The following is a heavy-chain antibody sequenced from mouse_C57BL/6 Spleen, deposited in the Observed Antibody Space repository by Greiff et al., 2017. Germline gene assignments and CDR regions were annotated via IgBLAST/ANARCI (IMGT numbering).Heavy chain of an antibody. Sequence: QVHVKQSGAELVRPGSSVKLSCKASGYTFTSYWMDWVKQRPGQGLEWIGNIYPSDSETHYNQKFKDKATLTVDKSSSTAYMQLSSLTSEDSAVYYCARCPYGSSLYYAMDYWGQGTSVTVSS. J-gene: IGHJ4*01. V-gene: IGHV1-61*01. CDR1: GYTFTSYW. CDR3: ARCPYGSSLYYAMDY. D-gene: IGHD1-1*01. CDR2: IYPSDSET.